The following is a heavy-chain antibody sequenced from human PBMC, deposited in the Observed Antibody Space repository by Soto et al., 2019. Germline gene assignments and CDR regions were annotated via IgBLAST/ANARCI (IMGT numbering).Heavy chain of an antibody. D-gene: IGHD2-2*01. CDR1: GFNFEEFS. CDR2: INWNSDKI. V-gene: IGHV3-9*01. Sequence: GGTLRLSCVASGFNFEEFSMHWVRQAPGKGLEWVSAINWNSDKIDYADSVKGRFTISRDNAKKSVYLQMSSLRPEDTAFYYCAKDAGSTWFNYFDSWGRGTLVTVSS. CDR3: AKDAGSTWFNYFDS. J-gene: IGHJ4*02.